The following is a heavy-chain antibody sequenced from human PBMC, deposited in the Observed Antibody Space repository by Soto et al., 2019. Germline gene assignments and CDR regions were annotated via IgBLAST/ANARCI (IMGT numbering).Heavy chain of an antibody. CDR3: ARAKGRYYYDSSGYYSTDY. V-gene: IGHV1-69*01. Sequence: QVQLVQSGAEVKKPGSSVKVSCKASGGTFSSYAISWVRQAPGQGLEWMGGIIPIFGTANYAQKFQGRVTFTADESTSTAYMELSSLRSEDTAVYYCARAKGRYYYDSSGYYSTDYWGQGTLVTVSS. J-gene: IGHJ4*02. D-gene: IGHD3-22*01. CDR1: GGTFSSYA. CDR2: IIPIFGTA.